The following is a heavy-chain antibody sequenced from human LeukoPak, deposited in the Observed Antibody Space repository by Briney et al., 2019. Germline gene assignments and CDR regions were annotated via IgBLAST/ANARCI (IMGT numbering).Heavy chain of an antibody. Sequence: PGGPLRLSCAASGFTFSGSAMHWVGQASGKGLEWVGRIRSKANSYETAHASSAKGRFPLTRDDSQNTVNLQMNSLKDEDMAVYDCTRLPIAAAGTRDYWGQGTLVTVSS. CDR2: IRSKANSYET. V-gene: IGHV3-73*01. J-gene: IGHJ4*02. CDR1: GFTFSGSA. CDR3: TRLPIAAAGTRDY. D-gene: IGHD6-13*01.